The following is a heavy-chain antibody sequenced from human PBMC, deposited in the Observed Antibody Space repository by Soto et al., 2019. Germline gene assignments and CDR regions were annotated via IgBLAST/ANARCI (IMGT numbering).Heavy chain of an antibody. J-gene: IGHJ5*02. CDR2: IYYSGST. V-gene: IGHV4-59*08. Sequence: PSETLSLTCTVSGGSISSYYWSWIRQPPGKGLEWIGYIYYSGSTNYNPSLKSRVTISVDTSKNQFSLKLSSVTAADTAVYYCARLSGDDYGDYDWFDPWGQGTLVTVSS. CDR1: GGSISSYY. CDR3: ARLSGDDYGDYDWFDP. D-gene: IGHD4-17*01.